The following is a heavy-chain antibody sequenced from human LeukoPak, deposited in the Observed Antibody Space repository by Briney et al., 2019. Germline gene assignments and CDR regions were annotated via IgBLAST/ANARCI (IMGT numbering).Heavy chain of an antibody. CDR2: ISYDGSNK. J-gene: IGHJ4*02. V-gene: IGHV3-30-3*01. Sequence: PGRSLRLSCAASKFTFSYYAMHWVRQAPGKGLEWVSVISYDGSNKYYADSVRGRFTISRDNSKNTLYLQMDSLRPEDTAVYYCARDKNWGLYNWNDGHASYYFDYWGQGTLVTVSS. D-gene: IGHD1-20*01. CDR1: KFTFSYYA. CDR3: ARDKNWGLYNWNDGHASYYFDY.